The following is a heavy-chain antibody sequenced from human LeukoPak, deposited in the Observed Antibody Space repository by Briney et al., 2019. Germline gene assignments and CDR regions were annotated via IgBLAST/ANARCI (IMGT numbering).Heavy chain of an antibody. CDR3: ASSPASDGNFDY. Sequence: ASVKVSCKAYGYTFTGYYMHWVRQAPGQGLEWMGRINPNSGGTNYAQKFQGRVTMTRDTSISTAYMELSRLRSDDAAVYYCASSPASDGNFDYWGQGTLVTVSS. CDR1: GYTFTGYY. J-gene: IGHJ4*02. V-gene: IGHV1-2*06. CDR2: INPNSGGT.